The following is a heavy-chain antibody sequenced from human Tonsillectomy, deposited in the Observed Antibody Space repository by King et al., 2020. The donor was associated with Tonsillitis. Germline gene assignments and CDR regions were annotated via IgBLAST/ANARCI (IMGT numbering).Heavy chain of an antibody. CDR2: IKSNPAGGTT. V-gene: IGHV3-15*01. J-gene: IGHJ1*01. CDR1: GLTFRDAW. D-gene: IGHD6-13*01. CDR3: VHIRDPRSWSLGS. Sequence: VQLVESGGDLIKPGGSLRLSCVVSGLTFRDAWMTWVRQAPGKGLEWVGCIKSNPAGGTTDFAAPVKGRFTISRDDSKSMVYLQMNSLKVEDTAVYYCVHIRDPRSWSLGSWGQGTLVTVSS.